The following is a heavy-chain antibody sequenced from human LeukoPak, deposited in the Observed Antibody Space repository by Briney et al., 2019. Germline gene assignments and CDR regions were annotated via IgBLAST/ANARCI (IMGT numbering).Heavy chain of an antibody. D-gene: IGHD5-18*01. V-gene: IGHV3-7*01. CDR1: GFIFSSYW. J-gene: IGHJ4*02. CDR2: IKEDGSEK. Sequence: GGSLRLSCAASGFIFSSYWMAWVRQAPGKGLEWVANIKEDGSEKNYVDSVKGRFTISRDNAKNSLYQQMNSLRAEDTAVYYCARGAGYGYDRFDYWGQGTQVTVSS. CDR3: ARGAGYGYDRFDY.